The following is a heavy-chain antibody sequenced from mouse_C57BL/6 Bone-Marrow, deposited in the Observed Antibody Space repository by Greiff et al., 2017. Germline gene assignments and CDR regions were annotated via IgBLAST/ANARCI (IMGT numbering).Heavy chain of an antibody. Sequence: VQLQQSGPGLVAPSQSLSITCTVSGFSLTSYGVSWVRQPPGKGLEWLGGIWGDGSTNYHSALISRLSTSKDNSKSQVFLKLNSLHTDDTATYSCDKSTRGVASGWFAYWGQGTLVTVSA. CDR1: GFSLTSYG. D-gene: IGHD2-14*01. CDR2: IWGDGST. CDR3: DKSTRGVASGWFAY. J-gene: IGHJ3*01. V-gene: IGHV2-3*01.